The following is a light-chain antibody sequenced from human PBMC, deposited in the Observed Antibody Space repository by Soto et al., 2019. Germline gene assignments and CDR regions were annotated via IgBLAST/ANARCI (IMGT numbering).Light chain of an antibody. CDR2: AAS. Sequence: EIVLTQSPGTLSLSPGERATLSCRASQSVSSNYLAWYQQKPGQAPSLLMYAASRRAAGISDRFGGSGSGTDFSLTISRLEPEDFAVYYCQQYGSSPWTFGQGTKVEFK. CDR3: QQYGSSPWT. CDR1: QSVSSNY. J-gene: IGKJ1*01. V-gene: IGKV3-20*01.